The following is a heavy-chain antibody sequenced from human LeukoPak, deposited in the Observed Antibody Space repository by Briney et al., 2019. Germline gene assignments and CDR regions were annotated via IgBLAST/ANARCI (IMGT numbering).Heavy chain of an antibody. D-gene: IGHD5-18*01. CDR2: IYPGDSDT. J-gene: IGHJ4*02. Sequence: GESLKISCKGSGYSFAYYWIGWVRQMPGKGLEWMRIIYPGDSDTRYSPSFQGQVTISADKSISTAYLQWSSLKASDTAVYLCARQDGYGLYYFDYWGQGTLVTVSS. V-gene: IGHV5-51*01. CDR3: ARQDGYGLYYFDY. CDR1: GYSFAYYW.